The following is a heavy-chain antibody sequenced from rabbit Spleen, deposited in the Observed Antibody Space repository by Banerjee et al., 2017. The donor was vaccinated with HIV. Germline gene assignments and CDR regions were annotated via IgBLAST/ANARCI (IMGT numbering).Heavy chain of an antibody. J-gene: IGHJ6*01. CDR3: ARDTSSSFSSYGMDL. Sequence: QQQLVESGGGLVKPGASLTLTCKASGVSLSDKDVMCWVRQAPGKGLEWIACIEVGSSGFSYFATWAKGRFTISETSSTTVTLQVTRLTAADTATYFCARDTSSSFSSYGMDLWGQGTLVTV. CDR1: GVSLSDKDV. CDR2: IEVGSSGFS. V-gene: IGHV1S45*01. D-gene: IGHD1-1*01.